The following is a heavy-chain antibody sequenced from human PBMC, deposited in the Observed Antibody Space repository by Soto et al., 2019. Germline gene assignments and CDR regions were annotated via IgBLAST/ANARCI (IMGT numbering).Heavy chain of an antibody. Sequence: QVQLQESGPGLVQPSETLSLTCTVSGGSITGYYWSWIRQPPGKGPEWIGNIHYSGSTNYNPSLQSRFTISVDTSKNQFSLRLSSVTAAETAVYYCARHSYYSNPLRFDPWGQGTLVTVSS. J-gene: IGHJ5*02. V-gene: IGHV4-59*08. D-gene: IGHD4-4*01. CDR3: ARHSYYSNPLRFDP. CDR1: GGSITGYY. CDR2: IHYSGST.